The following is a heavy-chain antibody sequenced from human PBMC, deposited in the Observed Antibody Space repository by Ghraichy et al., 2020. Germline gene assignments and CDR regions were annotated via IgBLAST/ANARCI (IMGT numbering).Heavy chain of an antibody. V-gene: IGHV3-13*05. J-gene: IGHJ6*02. CDR2: IGTVGDP. D-gene: IGHD4-17*01. CDR1: GFTFSSSD. CDR3: ARALKETTVTPEDSFYYFYGLDV. Sequence: GGSLRLSCAASGFTFSSSDMHWVRQVTGKGLEWVSGIGTVGDPYYAGSVKGRFTISRENAKNSLYLQMNGLRVGDTAVYYCARALKETTVTPEDSFYYFYGLDVWVQGTTVTVSS.